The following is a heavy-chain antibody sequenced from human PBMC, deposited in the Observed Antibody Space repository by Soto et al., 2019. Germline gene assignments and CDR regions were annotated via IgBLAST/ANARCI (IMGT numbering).Heavy chain of an antibody. D-gene: IGHD3-3*01. CDR2: INHSGST. CDR3: ASSVRRITIFGVVPRAGRRFDY. Sequence: QVQLQQWGAGLLKPSETLSLTCAVYGGSFSGYYWSWIRQPPGKGLEWIGEINHSGSTNYNPSLKGRVTLSVDTSKNQFSLKLSSVTAADTAVYYCASSVRRITIFGVVPRAGRRFDYWGQGTLVTVSS. V-gene: IGHV4-34*01. CDR1: GGSFSGYY. J-gene: IGHJ4*02.